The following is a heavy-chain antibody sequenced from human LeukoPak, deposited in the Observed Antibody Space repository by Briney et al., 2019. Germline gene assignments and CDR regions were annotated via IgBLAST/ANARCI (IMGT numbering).Heavy chain of an antibody. CDR2: VFHSGST. D-gene: IGHD1-26*01. V-gene: IGHV4-39*01. J-gene: IGHJ4*02. Sequence: PSETLSLTCTVSDASISSSYFYWSWIRQPPGKGLEWIGNVFHSGSTHYSPSLKSRVTISVDTSRKQFSLRLSAATAADTAEYYCARQRGGSWVNDYWGQGTLVTVSS. CDR3: ARQRGGSWVNDY. CDR1: DASISSSYFY.